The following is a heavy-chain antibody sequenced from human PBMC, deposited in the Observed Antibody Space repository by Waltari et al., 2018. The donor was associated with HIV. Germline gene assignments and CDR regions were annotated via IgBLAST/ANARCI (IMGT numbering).Heavy chain of an antibody. CDR3: ARDPLYAVAVADIDY. Sequence: QVQLVQSGAEVKKPGASVKVPCKASGYTFTGYYMHWVRQAPGQGLKWMGLSHPYSGATKYAQKFQCRVTMTRDTSISTAFMELSSLRSDDTAVYYCARDPLYAVAVADIDYWGQGTLVTVSS. D-gene: IGHD6-19*01. CDR2: SHPYSGAT. J-gene: IGHJ4*02. CDR1: GYTFTGYY. V-gene: IGHV1-2*02.